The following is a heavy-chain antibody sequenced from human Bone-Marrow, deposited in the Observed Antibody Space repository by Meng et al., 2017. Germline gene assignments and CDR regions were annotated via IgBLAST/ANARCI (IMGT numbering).Heavy chain of an antibody. CDR2: INPSGGST. Sequence: VQPGVKLKKPGASLKVCCKASGYPFNNNSMHWVRQAPGQGLEWMEIINPSGGSTSYAQKFQGRVTMTRDTSTRTVYMELSSLRSEDTAVYYCARVWAVSGSTNWFDPWGQGTLVTVSS. J-gene: IGHJ5*02. D-gene: IGHD1-26*01. V-gene: IGHV1-46*02. CDR1: GYPFNNNS. CDR3: ARVWAVSGSTNWFDP.